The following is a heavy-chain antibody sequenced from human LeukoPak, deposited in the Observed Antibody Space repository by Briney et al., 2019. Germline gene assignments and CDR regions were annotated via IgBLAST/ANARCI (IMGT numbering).Heavy chain of an antibody. CDR1: GGSINSLH. V-gene: IGHV4-59*01. J-gene: IGHJ4*02. CDR3: ARGSRAVTTSSNIHPYYFDY. D-gene: IGHD4-17*01. CDR2: IHYSGIT. Sequence: PSETLSLTCTVSGGSINSLHWNWIRQLPGKGLEWIGYIHYSGITNYNPSFNSRVTISLDTSKNQFSLKLTSVTAADMAVYYCARGSRAVTTSSNIHPYYFDYWGQGTLVTVSS.